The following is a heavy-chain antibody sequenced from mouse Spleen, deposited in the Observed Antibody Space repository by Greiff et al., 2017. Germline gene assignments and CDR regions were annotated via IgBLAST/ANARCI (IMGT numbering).Heavy chain of an antibody. D-gene: IGHD2-4*01. CDR2: IWRGGST. J-gene: IGHJ1*01. CDR3: AKMGDYDDGYFDV. Sequence: VQLQQSGPGLVQPSQSLSITCTVSGFSLTSYGVHWVRQSPGKGLEWLGVIWRGGSTDYNAAFMSRLSITKDNSKSQVFFKMNSLQADDTAIYYCAKMGDYDDGYFDVWGAGTTVTVSS. CDR1: GFSLTSYG. V-gene: IGHV2-5*01.